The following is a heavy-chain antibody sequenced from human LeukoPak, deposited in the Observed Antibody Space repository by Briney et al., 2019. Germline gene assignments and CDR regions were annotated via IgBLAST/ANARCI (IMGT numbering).Heavy chain of an antibody. CDR2: IYTSGST. CDR3: AREGILWFGEPSNWFDP. V-gene: IGHV4-4*07. J-gene: IGHJ5*02. D-gene: IGHD3-10*01. Sequence: SETLSLTCSVSGDSLSNYYWTWMRQPPGKGLEWIGRIYTSGSTNYNPSLKSRVTMSVDTSKNQFSLKLSSVTAADTAVYYCAREGILWFGEPSNWFDPWGQGTLVTVSS. CDR1: GDSLSNYY.